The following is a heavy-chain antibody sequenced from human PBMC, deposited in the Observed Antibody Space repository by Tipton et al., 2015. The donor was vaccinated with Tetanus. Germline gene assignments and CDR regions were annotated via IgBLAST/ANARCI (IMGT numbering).Heavy chain of an antibody. D-gene: IGHD3-10*01. Sequence: TLSLTCSVSGGSITSRTYYWAWIRQPPGKGLEWIGSISDTGSTYNNPSLKSRVTMSVDTSKNQFSLGLNSVTAADTAVFYCARHTGSGTYSPFDYWGRGTLVTVSS. CDR3: ARHTGSGTYSPFDY. J-gene: IGHJ4*02. V-gene: IGHV4-39*01. CDR1: GGSITSRTYY. CDR2: ISDTGST.